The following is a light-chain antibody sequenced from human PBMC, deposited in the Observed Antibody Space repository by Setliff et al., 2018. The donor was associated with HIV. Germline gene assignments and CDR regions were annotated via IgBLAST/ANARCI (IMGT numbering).Light chain of an antibody. CDR2: EDN. CDR3: QSYDNSNVV. Sequence: NFMLTQPHSVSESPGKTVTISCTRSSGNIASNHVQWYQQRPGSSPTTVIYEDNQRPSGVPDRFSGSIDSSSNSASLTISGLKTEDEADYYCQSYDNSNVVFGGGTKVTVL. J-gene: IGLJ2*01. CDR1: SGNIASNH. V-gene: IGLV6-57*01.